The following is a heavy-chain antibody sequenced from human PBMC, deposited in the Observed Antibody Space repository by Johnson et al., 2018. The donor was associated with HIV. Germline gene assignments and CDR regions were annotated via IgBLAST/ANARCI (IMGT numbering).Heavy chain of an antibody. CDR2: ISSSGSST. D-gene: IGHD5-12*01. CDR3: ARVLRLPRLGAFDI. V-gene: IGHV3-11*04. J-gene: IGHJ3*02. Sequence: LRLSCASSGFAFSGHNMGWIRQAPGKGLEFVSYISSSGSSTYYIDSVKGRFTISRDNAKNSLYLQMNSLRAEDTAVYYCARVLRLPRLGAFDIWGQGTMVTVSS. CDR1: GFAFSGHN.